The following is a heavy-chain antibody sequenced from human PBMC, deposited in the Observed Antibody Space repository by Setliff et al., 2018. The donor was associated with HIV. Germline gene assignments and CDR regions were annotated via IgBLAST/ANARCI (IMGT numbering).Heavy chain of an antibody. V-gene: IGHV4-39*01. CDR3: ARERSLITNRRYFDS. Sequence: SETLSLTCTVSGGSISSSSYYWGWIRQPPGKGLEWIGSIYYSGSTHYNPSLRSRVTISVDTTKNQFSLKLSSVTAADTAVYYCARERSLITNRRYFDSWGQGTLVTVSS. D-gene: IGHD1-1*01. J-gene: IGHJ4*02. CDR2: IYYSGST. CDR1: GGSISSSSYY.